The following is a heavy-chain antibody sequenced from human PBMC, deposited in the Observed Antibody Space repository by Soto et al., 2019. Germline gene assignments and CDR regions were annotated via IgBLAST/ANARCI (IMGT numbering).Heavy chain of an antibody. Sequence: RDWCAALGFTFSSSGMHWVSKAPGKGLEWVAVIWYDGSNKYYADSVKGRFTISRDNSKNTLYLQMNSLRAEDTAVYYCARDFQLTADFDYWGQGTLVTVSS. CDR1: GFTFSSSG. J-gene: IGHJ4*02. CDR2: IWYDGSNK. D-gene: IGHD2-21*02. V-gene: IGHV3-33*08. CDR3: ARDFQLTADFDY.